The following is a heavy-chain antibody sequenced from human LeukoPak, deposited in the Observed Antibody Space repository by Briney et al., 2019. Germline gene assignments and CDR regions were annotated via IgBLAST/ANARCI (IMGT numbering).Heavy chain of an antibody. CDR1: GFTFSSFA. Sequence: GSLGLSCTASGFTFSSFAMHWVRQAPGKGLEWVTIISYDGSNALYADSVKGRFTISRDNSKSTLYLQMNSLRAEDTAVYYCATPIVGARVDYWGQGTLVTVSS. D-gene: IGHD1-26*01. CDR2: ISYDGSNA. J-gene: IGHJ4*02. CDR3: ATPIVGARVDY. V-gene: IGHV3-30-3*01.